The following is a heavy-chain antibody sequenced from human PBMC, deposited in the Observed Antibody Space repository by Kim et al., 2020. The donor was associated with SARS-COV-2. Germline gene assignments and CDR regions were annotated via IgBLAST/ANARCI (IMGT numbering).Heavy chain of an antibody. CDR3: AREGFVGSYYDSFDYYGMDV. CDR2: IIPIFGTA. D-gene: IGHD3-22*01. CDR1: GGTFSSYA. Sequence: SVKVSCKASGGTFSSYAISWVRQAPGQGLEWMGGIIPIFGTANYAQKFQGRVTITADESTSTAYMELSSLRSEDTAVYYCAREGFVGSYYDSFDYYGMDVWGQGTTVTVSS. V-gene: IGHV1-69*13. J-gene: IGHJ6*02.